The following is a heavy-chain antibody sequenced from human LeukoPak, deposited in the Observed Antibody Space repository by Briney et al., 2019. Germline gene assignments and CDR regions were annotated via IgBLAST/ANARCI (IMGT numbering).Heavy chain of an antibody. V-gene: IGHV4-39*07. CDR3: ARVVRQGGKGHYFDY. CDR1: GGSISSSSYY. CDR2: IYYSGST. J-gene: IGHJ4*02. Sequence: PSETLSLTCTVSGGSISSSSYYWGWIRQPPGKGLEWIGSIYYSGSTYYNPSLKSRVTISVDTSKNQFSLKLSSVTAADTAVYYCARVVRQGGKGHYFDYWGQGTLVTVSS. D-gene: IGHD4-23*01.